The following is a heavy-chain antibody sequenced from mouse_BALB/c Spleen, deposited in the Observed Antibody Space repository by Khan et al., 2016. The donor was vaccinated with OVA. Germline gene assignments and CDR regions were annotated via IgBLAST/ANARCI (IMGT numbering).Heavy chain of an antibody. Sequence: QVQLKESGPGLVAPSQSLSITCTVSGFSLTGYGVNWIRQPPGKGLEWLGMIWGDGSTDYNSALKSRLSISKDNSKSQVFLKMNSLQTEDTASYYCARDYGNYLFAYWGQGTLVTVSA. D-gene: IGHD2-1*01. V-gene: IGHV2-6-7*01. J-gene: IGHJ3*01. CDR2: IWGDGST. CDR1: GFSLTGYG. CDR3: ARDYGNYLFAY.